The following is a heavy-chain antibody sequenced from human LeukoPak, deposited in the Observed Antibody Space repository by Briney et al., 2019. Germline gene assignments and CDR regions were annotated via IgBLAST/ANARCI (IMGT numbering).Heavy chain of an antibody. CDR1: GFTFSNHW. CDR2: MNQDGSER. J-gene: IGHJ6*02. CDR3: ARANAMDV. V-gene: IGHV3-7*04. Sequence: GGSLRLSWAASGFTFSNHWMTWVRQAPGKGPEWVANMNQDGSERYYVDSVKGRFTISRDNAKNSLYLQMNSLRLEDTALYYCARANAMDVWGQGTTVTVSS.